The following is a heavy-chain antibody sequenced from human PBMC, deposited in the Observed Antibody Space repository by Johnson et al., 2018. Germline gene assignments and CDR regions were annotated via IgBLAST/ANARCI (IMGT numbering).Heavy chain of an antibody. V-gene: IGHV1-69*04. Sequence: QVQLVQSGAEVKKPGSSVKVSCKASGGTFSSYTISWVRQAPGQGLEWMGRIIPILGIANYAQKFQGRVTITADKSTSTAYMELSSLRSEDTAVYYCARGVGLSGYSDAFDIWGQGTMVTVSS. D-gene: IGHD3-3*01. CDR1: GGTFSSYT. CDR2: IIPILGIA. J-gene: IGHJ3*02. CDR3: ARGVGLSGYSDAFDI.